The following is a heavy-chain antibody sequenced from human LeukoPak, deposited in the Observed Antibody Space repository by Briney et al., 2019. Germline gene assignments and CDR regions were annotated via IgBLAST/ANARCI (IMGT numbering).Heavy chain of an antibody. CDR3: ARVWVYDFWSGYYLVPSFDY. Sequence: ASVKVSCKASGGTFSSYAISWVRQAPGQGLEWMGRIIPILGIANYAQKFQGRVTITADKSTSTAYMELSSLRAEDTAVYYCARVWVYDFWSGYYLVPSFDYWGQGTLVTVSS. CDR1: GGTFSSYA. D-gene: IGHD3-3*01. V-gene: IGHV1-69*04. CDR2: IIPILGIA. J-gene: IGHJ4*02.